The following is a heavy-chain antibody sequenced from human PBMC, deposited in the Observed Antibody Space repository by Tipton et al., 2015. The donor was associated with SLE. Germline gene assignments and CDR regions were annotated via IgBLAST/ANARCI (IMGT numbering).Heavy chain of an antibody. CDR2: ISYDGSNK. CDR1: GFTFSSYV. Sequence: SLRLSCAASGFTFSSYVMHWVRQAPGKGLEWVAVISYDGSNKYYADSVKGRFTISRDNSKNTLYLEMNSLRAEDTAVYYCARASIAVAENDAFDIWGQGTMVTVSS. D-gene: IGHD6-19*01. J-gene: IGHJ3*02. CDR3: ARASIAVAENDAFDI. V-gene: IGHV3-30*12.